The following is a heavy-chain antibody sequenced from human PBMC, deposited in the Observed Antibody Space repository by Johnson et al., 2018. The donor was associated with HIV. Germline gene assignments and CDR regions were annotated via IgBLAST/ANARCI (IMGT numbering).Heavy chain of an antibody. Sequence: VQLVESGGGVVRPGGSLRLSCAASGFTVSSNYMSWVRQAPGMGLQWVAGIYSGGGTQYADSVKGRFAISRDNAKNSLYLQMNSLRAEDTAVYYCASTCGGDCSRGDAFDIWGQGTMVTVSS. V-gene: IGHV3-66*01. J-gene: IGHJ3*02. D-gene: IGHD2-21*02. CDR2: IYSGGGT. CDR1: GFTVSSNY. CDR3: ASTCGGDCSRGDAFDI.